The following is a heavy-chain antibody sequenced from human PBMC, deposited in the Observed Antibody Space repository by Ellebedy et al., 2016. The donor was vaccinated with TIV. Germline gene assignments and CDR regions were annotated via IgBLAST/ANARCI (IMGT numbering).Heavy chain of an antibody. CDR3: ARDRIVLISPAFNYGMDV. J-gene: IGHJ6*02. V-gene: IGHV4-31*03. CDR2: IYYSGST. D-gene: IGHD2-2*01. Sequence: SETLSLXXTVSGASIRSGGYYWSWIRQFPGKGLEWIAYIYYSGSTYYNPSLKSRVTISVDTSKNRFSLKVSSVTAADTAVYYCARDRIVLISPAFNYGMDVWGQGTTVTVSS. CDR1: GASIRSGGYY.